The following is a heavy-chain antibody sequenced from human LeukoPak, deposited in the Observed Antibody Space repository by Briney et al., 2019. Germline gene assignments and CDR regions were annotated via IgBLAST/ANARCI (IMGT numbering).Heavy chain of an antibody. J-gene: IGHJ3*02. V-gene: IGHV4-59*12. CDR3: AREAHGGYAADAFDI. CDR2: IYNSGST. CDR1: GGSISTYY. Sequence: PSETLSLTCTVSGGSISTYYWSWMRQPPGKGLEWIWYIYNSGSTYYNPSLKSRVTISVDRSKNQFSLKLSSVTAADTAVYYCAREAHGGYAADAFDIWGQGTMVTVSS. D-gene: IGHD3-22*01.